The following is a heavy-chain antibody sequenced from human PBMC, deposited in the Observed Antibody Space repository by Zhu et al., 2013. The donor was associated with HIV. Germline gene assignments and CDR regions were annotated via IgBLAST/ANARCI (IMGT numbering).Heavy chain of an antibody. D-gene: IGHD3-22*01. V-gene: IGHV1-18*04. CDR2: MSAVNGNT. CDR3: ARERDSSGYFPSYYYPMDV. CDR1: GYRFTAYN. Sequence: QVQLVQSGPEVKKPGASVKVSCETSGYRFTAYNVAWVRQAPGQGLEWMGWMSAVNGNTNYAQNFQGRVTMTIDTSTNTAYMELRGLRSDDAATYYCARERDSSGYFPSYYYPMDVWGQGTTITVSS. J-gene: IGHJ6*02.